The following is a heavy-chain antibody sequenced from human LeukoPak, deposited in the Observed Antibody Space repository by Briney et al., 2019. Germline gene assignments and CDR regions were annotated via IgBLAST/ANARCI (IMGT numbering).Heavy chain of an antibody. J-gene: IGHJ4*02. D-gene: IGHD2-2*01. CDR1: GYTLTELS. Sequence: ASVKVSCKVSGYTLTELSMHWVRQAPGKGLEWMGGFDPEDGETIYAQKFQGRVTMTEDTSTDTAYMELSSLRSEDTAVYYCARDQVIVVVPAAMPDYWGQGTLVTVSS. V-gene: IGHV1-24*01. CDR3: ARDQVIVVVPAAMPDY. CDR2: FDPEDGET.